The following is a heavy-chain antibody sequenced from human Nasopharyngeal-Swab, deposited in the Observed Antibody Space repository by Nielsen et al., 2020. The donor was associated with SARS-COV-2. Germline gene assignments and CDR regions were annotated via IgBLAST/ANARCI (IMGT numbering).Heavy chain of an antibody. Sequence: VRQAPGKGLEWVSGISGSGGSTYYADSVKGRFTISRDNSKNTLYLQMNSLRAEDTAVYYCARDKRLRGDYVFDYWGQGTLVTVSS. J-gene: IGHJ4*02. D-gene: IGHD4-17*01. CDR3: ARDKRLRGDYVFDY. CDR2: ISGSGGST. V-gene: IGHV3-23*01.